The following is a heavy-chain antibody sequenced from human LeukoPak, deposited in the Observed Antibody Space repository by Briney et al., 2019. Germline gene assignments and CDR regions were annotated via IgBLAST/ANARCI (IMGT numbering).Heavy chain of an antibody. D-gene: IGHD6-13*01. J-gene: IGHJ4*02. V-gene: IGHV1-8*01. CDR2: MNPNSGNT. Sequence: GASVNVSCRASGYTFTSYDINWVRQATGQGLEWMGWMNPNSGNTGYAQKLQGRVTMTRNTSISTAYMELSSLRSEDTAVYYCARRKVAAAGISDYWGQGTLVTVSS. CDR1: GYTFTSYD. CDR3: ARRKVAAAGISDY.